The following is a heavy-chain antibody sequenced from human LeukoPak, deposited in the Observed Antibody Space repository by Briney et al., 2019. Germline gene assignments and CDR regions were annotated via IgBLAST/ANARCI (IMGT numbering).Heavy chain of an antibody. Sequence: GASVKVSCKASGGTFSSYAISWVRQAPGQGLEWMGWISAYNGNTNYAQKLQGRVTMTTDTSTSTAYMELRSLRSDDTAVYYCARESRYDSSGYYFLDYWGQGTLVTVSS. CDR2: ISAYNGNT. V-gene: IGHV1-18*01. CDR3: ARESRYDSSGYYFLDY. CDR1: GGTFSSYA. J-gene: IGHJ4*02. D-gene: IGHD3-22*01.